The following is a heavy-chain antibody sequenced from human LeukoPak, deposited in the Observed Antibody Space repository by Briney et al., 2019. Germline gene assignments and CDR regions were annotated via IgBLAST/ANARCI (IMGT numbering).Heavy chain of an antibody. CDR2: ISSHSRTI. CDR3: ASLLRDILPFFDY. V-gene: IGHV3-48*01. Sequence: PGGSLRLSCAASGLTFSTYSMNWVRQAPGKGLEWVSYISSHSRTIYYADSVKRRFTISRDNAKNSLFLQMDSLRAEDTAVYYCASLLRDILPFFDYWGQGTLVTVSS. J-gene: IGHJ4*02. CDR1: GLTFSTYS.